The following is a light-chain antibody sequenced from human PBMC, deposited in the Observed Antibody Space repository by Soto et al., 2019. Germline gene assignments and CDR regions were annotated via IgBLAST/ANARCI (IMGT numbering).Light chain of an antibody. Sequence: QSVLTQPPSASGTPGQRLSISCSGSNSNIGKNTVNWYQQLPRTAPKLLIYSNNQRPSGVPDRFSGSKSGTSASLAISGLQSEDEADYYCAAWDDSLNGHVVFGGGTKLIVL. CDR3: AAWDDSLNGHVV. CDR2: SNN. J-gene: IGLJ2*01. CDR1: NSNIGKNT. V-gene: IGLV1-44*01.